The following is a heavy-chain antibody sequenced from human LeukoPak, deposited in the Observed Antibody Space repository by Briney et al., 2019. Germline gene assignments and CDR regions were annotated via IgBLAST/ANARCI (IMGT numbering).Heavy chain of an antibody. V-gene: IGHV3-74*01. D-gene: IGHD6-6*01. CDR1: GFTFSSYW. CDR3: ARDGLPEYSSSFSSD. Sequence: GGSLRLSCAASGFTFSSYWMHWVRQAPGKGLVWVSRINSDGSSTSYADSVKGRFTISRDNAKNTLYLQMNSLRAEDTAVYCCARDGLPEYSSSFSSDWGQGTLVTVSS. CDR2: INSDGSST. J-gene: IGHJ4*02.